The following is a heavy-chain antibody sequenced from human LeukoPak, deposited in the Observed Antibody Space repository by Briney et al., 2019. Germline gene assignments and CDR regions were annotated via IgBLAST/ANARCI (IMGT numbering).Heavy chain of an antibody. D-gene: IGHD2-15*01. CDR1: GFTISTYA. Sequence: GRSLRLSCAASGFTISTYAMHWVRQAPGKGLEWVTFISYDGGNKYYADSEKGRLIISRDNSKNTLYLQMNSLRAEDTAVYYCARDRSGYCSGGDCYLLSAFDIWGQGTTVTVSS. V-gene: IGHV3-30-3*01. CDR2: ISYDGGNK. J-gene: IGHJ3*02. CDR3: ARDRSGYCSGGDCYLLSAFDI.